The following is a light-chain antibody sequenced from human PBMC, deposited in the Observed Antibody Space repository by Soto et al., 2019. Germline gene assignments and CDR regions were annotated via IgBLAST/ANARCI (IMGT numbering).Light chain of an antibody. CDR1: SSDIGGYKY. CDR3: GSFTGGITPHV. V-gene: IGLV2-14*01. Sequence: QSALTQPASVSGSPGQSITISCTGYSSDIGGYKYVSWYQQHPGKAPKLIIYEVSSRPSGVSNRFSGSKSGNTASLTISGLQADDEADYHCGSFTGGITPHVFGTGTKLTVL. J-gene: IGLJ1*01. CDR2: EVS.